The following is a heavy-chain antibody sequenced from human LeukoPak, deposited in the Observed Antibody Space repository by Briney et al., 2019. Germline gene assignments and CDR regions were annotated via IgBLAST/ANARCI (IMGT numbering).Heavy chain of an antibody. Sequence: ASVKVSCKASGYTFTSYYMHWVRQAPGRGIEGMRIINPSGGSTSYAQKFQRRVTMTRDTSTSTVYMELSSLRSEDTAVYYCARDDSSSWTFDYWGQGTLVTVSS. J-gene: IGHJ4*02. CDR3: ARDDSSSWTFDY. D-gene: IGHD6-13*01. CDR2: INPSGGST. CDR1: GYTFTSYY. V-gene: IGHV1-46*01.